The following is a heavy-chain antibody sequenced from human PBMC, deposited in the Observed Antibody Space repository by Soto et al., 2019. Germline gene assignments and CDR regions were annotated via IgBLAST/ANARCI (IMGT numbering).Heavy chain of an antibody. CDR3: ATRITVFGVLIPPFDP. V-gene: IGHV4-34*02. CDR1: GGSVNGYY. Sequence: QVHLQQWGAGLLKPSETLSLTCAVYGGSVNGYYWNWIRQPPGKGLESIGEINHTGGTHYNPSLKSRVTMSVDTSKNQFSLRLSSVTAADTAMYYCATRITVFGVLIPPFDPWGQGTQVTVSS. CDR2: INHTGGT. D-gene: IGHD3-3*01. J-gene: IGHJ5*02.